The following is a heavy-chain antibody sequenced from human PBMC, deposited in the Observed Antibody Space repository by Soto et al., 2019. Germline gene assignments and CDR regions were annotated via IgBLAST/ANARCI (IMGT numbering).Heavy chain of an antibody. Sequence: GASVKVSCKASGYTFTSYGISWVRQAPGQGLEWMGWINPEDGETIYAQKFQGRVTMTEDTSTDTAYMELSSLRSEDTAVYYCARDDYYDSSGYYGPDTYYYYGMDVWGQGTTVTVSS. D-gene: IGHD3-22*01. CDR2: INPEDGET. CDR1: GYTFTSYG. CDR3: ARDDYYDSSGYYGPDTYYYYGMDV. V-gene: IGHV1-18*01. J-gene: IGHJ6*02.